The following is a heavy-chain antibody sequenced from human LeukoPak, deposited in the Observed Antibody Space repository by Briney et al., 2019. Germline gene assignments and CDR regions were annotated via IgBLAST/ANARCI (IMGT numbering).Heavy chain of an antibody. CDR3: AKVGRLTYFDY. Sequence: GGSLRLSCAASGFTFSTYSMNWVRQAPGKGLEWVAVISYDGSNKYYADSVKGRFTISRDNSKNTLYLQMNSLRAEDTAVYYCAKVGRLTYFDYWGQGTLVTVSS. CDR2: ISYDGSNK. CDR1: GFTFSTYS. V-gene: IGHV3-30*18. J-gene: IGHJ4*02. D-gene: IGHD3-3*01.